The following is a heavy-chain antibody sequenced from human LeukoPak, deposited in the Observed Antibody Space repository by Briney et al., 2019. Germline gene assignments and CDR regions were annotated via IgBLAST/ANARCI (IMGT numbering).Heavy chain of an antibody. J-gene: IGHJ4*02. CDR3: AKRQVYYYDSRASTNYFDY. D-gene: IGHD3-22*01. Sequence: GGSLRLSCAASGFTFSSYWMSWVRQAPGKGLEWVANIKQDGSEKYYVDSVKGRFTISRDNAKNSLYLQMNSLRAEDTAVYYCAKRQVYYYDSRASTNYFDYWGQGTLVTVSS. CDR2: IKQDGSEK. V-gene: IGHV3-7*03. CDR1: GFTFSSYW.